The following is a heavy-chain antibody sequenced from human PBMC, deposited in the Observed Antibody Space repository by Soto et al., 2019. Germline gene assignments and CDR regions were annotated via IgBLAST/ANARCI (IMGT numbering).Heavy chain of an antibody. D-gene: IGHD2-21*01. V-gene: IGHV4-39*01. J-gene: IGHJ4*02. CDR3: ARLSSQTCNY. CDR2: IYYSGST. Sequence: SETLSLTCTVSGGSISSSSYYWGWIRQPPGKGLEWIGSIYYSGSTYYNPSLKSRVTISVDTSKNQFSLKLSSVTAADTAVYYCARLSSQTCNYWGQGTLVTVPS. CDR1: GGSISSSSYY.